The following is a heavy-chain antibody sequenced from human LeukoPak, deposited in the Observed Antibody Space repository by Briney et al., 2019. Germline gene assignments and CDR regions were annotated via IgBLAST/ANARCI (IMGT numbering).Heavy chain of an antibody. D-gene: IGHD3-10*01. J-gene: IGHJ4*02. CDR1: GFTFSSYW. Sequence: GGSLRLSCAAPGFTFSSYWMSWVRQAPGKGLEWVANIKQDGSEKYYVDSVKGRFTISRDNAKNSLYLQMNSLRAEDTAVYYCARVSTMVRGAVDYWGQGTLVTVSS. CDR3: ARVSTMVRGAVDY. V-gene: IGHV3-7*01. CDR2: IKQDGSEK.